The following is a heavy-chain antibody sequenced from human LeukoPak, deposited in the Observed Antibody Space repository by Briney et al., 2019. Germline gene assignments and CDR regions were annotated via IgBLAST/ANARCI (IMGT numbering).Heavy chain of an antibody. Sequence: GGSLRLSCAASGFTFSSYAMSWVRQAPGKGLEWVSAISGSGGSTYYADSVKGRLTISRDNSKNTLYLQMNSLRAEDTAVYYCAKLRGYSYGYDYWGQGTLVTVSS. CDR3: AKLRGYSYGYDY. V-gene: IGHV3-23*01. D-gene: IGHD5-18*01. J-gene: IGHJ4*02. CDR2: ISGSGGST. CDR1: GFTFSSYA.